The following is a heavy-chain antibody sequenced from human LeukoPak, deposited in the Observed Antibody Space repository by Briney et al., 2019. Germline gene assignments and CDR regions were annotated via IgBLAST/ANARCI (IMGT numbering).Heavy chain of an antibody. Sequence: PGGSLRLSCTASGFTFSNFWMGWVRQAPGKGLEWVANIKQDETEKYYVDSVKGRFTISRDNAKNSLYLQMNSLRADDTAVYYCARAMWAYRAWGQGTLVTVSS. CDR2: IKQDETEK. V-gene: IGHV3-7*01. CDR3: ARAMWAYRA. CDR1: GFTFSNFW. D-gene: IGHD1-26*01. J-gene: IGHJ5*02.